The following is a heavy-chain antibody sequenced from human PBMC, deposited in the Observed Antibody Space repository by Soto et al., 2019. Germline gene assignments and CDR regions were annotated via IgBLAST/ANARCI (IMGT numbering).Heavy chain of an antibody. V-gene: IGHV1-46*01. CDR3: ARDEYHYGSGSSYCTLDD. D-gene: IGHD3-10*01. CDR1: GDPFPIHY. Sequence: ASVKVSCKESGDPFPIHYIHWVQKGPGQGPEWMGTINPSGGKTDYAQKFKGRVTLTSDTPTSTVYMELRSLRSEDTAIYYCARDEYHYGSGSSYCTLDDWGQGTLFTVSS. J-gene: IGHJ4*02. CDR2: INPSGGKT.